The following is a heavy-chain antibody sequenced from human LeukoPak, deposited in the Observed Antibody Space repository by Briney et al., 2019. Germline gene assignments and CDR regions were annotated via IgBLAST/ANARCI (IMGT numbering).Heavy chain of an antibody. D-gene: IGHD6-13*01. CDR3: ARAKSSSWYLRY. J-gene: IGHJ4*02. CDR2: INQDGSVK. CDR1: GFTFSSYW. V-gene: IGHV3-7*03. Sequence: PGGSLRLSCAASGFTFSSYWMSWGRQAPGKGQEWVANINQDGSVKNYVDSVKGRFTISRDNAKNSLYLQMNSLRAEDTAVYYCARAKSSSWYLRYWGQGTLVTVSS.